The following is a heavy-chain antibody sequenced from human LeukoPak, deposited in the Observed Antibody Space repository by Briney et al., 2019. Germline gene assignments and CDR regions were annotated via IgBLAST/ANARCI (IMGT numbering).Heavy chain of an antibody. Sequence: PSETLSLTCTVSGGSISSGGYYWSWIRQPPGKGLEWIGYIYHSGSTYYNPSLKSRVTISVDRSKNQFSLKLSSVTAADTAVYYCARDRIGWGSGDFDYWGQGTLVTVSS. D-gene: IGHD3-16*01. CDR3: ARDRIGWGSGDFDY. CDR1: GGSISSGGYY. V-gene: IGHV4-30-2*01. CDR2: IYHSGST. J-gene: IGHJ4*02.